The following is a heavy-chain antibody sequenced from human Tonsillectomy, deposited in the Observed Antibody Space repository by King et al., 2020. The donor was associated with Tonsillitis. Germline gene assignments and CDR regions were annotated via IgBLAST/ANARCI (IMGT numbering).Heavy chain of an antibody. CDR3: ARKRSGDYYDSSGYYFDY. J-gene: IGHJ4*02. CDR1: GFIFSSYS. Sequence: VQLVESGGHSVQPGGSLRLSCAASGFIFSSYSMNWVRQVPGKGLEWVSYISSSSSTIYYADSVKGRFTISRDNAKNSLYLQMNSLRAEDTAVYYCARKRSGDYYDSSGYYFDYWGQGTLVTVSS. V-gene: IGHV3-48*04. D-gene: IGHD3-22*01. CDR2: ISSSSSTI.